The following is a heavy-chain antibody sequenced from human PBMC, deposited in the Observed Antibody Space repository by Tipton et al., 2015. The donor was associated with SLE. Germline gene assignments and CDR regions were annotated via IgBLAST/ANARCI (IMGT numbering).Heavy chain of an antibody. V-gene: IGHV3-21*01. CDR3: ARRYSSSSAFDY. CDR1: GFTFSSYS. D-gene: IGHD6-6*01. Sequence: SLRLSCAASGFTFSSYSMNWVRQAPGKGLEWVSSISSSSSYIYYADSVKGRFTISRDNAKNSLYLQMNSLRAEDTAVYYCARRYSSSSAFDYWGQGTLVTVSS. CDR2: ISSSSSYI. J-gene: IGHJ4*02.